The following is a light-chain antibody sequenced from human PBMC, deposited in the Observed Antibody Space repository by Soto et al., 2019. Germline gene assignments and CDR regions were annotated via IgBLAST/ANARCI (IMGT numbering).Light chain of an antibody. Sequence: EIVMTQSPATLSVSPGERATLSCRASQSIDSNLAWFQQKPGQGPRFLIYGASTRATGIPARFSGSGSGTEFTLTISSLESEDFAVYYCQQYYNWYTFGQGTKLEIK. J-gene: IGKJ2*01. CDR3: QQYYNWYT. V-gene: IGKV3-15*01. CDR2: GAS. CDR1: QSIDSN.